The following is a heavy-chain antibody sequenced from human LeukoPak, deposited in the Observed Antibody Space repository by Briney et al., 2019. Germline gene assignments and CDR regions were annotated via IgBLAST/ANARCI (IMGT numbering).Heavy chain of an antibody. CDR1: GFTFSSYE. V-gene: IGHV3-48*03. CDR3: ARAWVRSGYDY. J-gene: IGHJ4*02. D-gene: IGHD6-25*01. CDR2: ISSSGSTI. Sequence: GGSLRLSCAASGFTFSSYEMNWVRQAPGKGLEWVSYISSSGSTIYYADSVKGRFTISRDNAKNSLYLQMNSLRAEDTAVYYCARAWVRSGYDYWGQGTLVTVSS.